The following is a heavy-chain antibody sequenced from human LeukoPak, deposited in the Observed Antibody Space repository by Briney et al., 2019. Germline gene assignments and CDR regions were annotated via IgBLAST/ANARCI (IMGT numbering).Heavy chain of an antibody. D-gene: IGHD2-15*01. CDR3: AVNLRYCSGGSCYSGYYYFDY. J-gene: IGHJ4*02. Sequence: GESLKISCKGSGYSFTSYWISWVRQMPGKGLEWMGIIYPGDSDTRYSPSFQGQVTISADKSISTAYLQWSSLKASDTAMYYCAVNLRYCSGGSCYSGYYYFDYWGQGTLVTVSS. CDR1: GYSFTSYW. CDR2: IYPGDSDT. V-gene: IGHV5-51*01.